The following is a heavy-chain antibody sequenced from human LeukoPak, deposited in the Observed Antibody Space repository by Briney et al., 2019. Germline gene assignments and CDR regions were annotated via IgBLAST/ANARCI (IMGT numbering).Heavy chain of an antibody. J-gene: IGHJ4*02. CDR3: ARDDYGDYVFDY. CDR1: GGSISSGGYY. CDR2: IYYSGST. V-gene: IGHV4-31*03. Sequence: KSSETLSLTCTVSGGSISSGGYYWSWIRQHPGKGLEWIGYIYYSGSTYYNPSLKSRVTISVDTSKNQFSLKLSSVTAADTAVYYCARDDYGDYVFDYWGQGTLVTVSS. D-gene: IGHD4-17*01.